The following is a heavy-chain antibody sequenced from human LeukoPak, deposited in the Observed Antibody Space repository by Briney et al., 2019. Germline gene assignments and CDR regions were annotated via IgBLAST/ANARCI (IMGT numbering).Heavy chain of an antibody. CDR1: GVSITSYY. V-gene: IGHV4-59*01. CDR2: IYYSGST. D-gene: IGHD5-12*01. Sequence: ETLSLTCTVSGVSITSYYWSWIRQPPGKGLEWIGYIYYSGSTNYNPSLKSRVTISVDTSKNQFSLKLSSVTAADTAVYYCARDLDSGVFDYWSQGRRLLVSS. J-gene: IGHJ4*02. CDR3: ARDLDSGVFDY.